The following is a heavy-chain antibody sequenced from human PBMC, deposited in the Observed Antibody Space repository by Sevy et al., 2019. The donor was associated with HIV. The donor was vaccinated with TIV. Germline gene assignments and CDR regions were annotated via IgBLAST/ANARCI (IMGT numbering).Heavy chain of an antibody. J-gene: IGHJ4*02. D-gene: IGHD2-21*01. CDR2: IRSGNNYT. V-gene: IGHV3-11*06. CDR3: ARLRLIASAPYYFDY. Sequence: GGSLRLSCAASGLIFSDYYMGWVRQAPGKGLEWVADIRSGNNYTNYADSVKGGFTISRDNAKKSLYLQMTTLRAEDTAFYCCARLRLIASAPYYFDYWGQGALVTVSS. CDR1: GLIFSDYY.